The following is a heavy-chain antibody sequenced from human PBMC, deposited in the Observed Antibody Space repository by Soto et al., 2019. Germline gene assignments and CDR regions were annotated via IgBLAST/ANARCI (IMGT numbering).Heavy chain of an antibody. CDR1: GGSISSGPYS. J-gene: IGHJ4*02. Sequence: PSETLSLTCTVSGGSISSGPYSWGWIRQPPGKGLEWIGSIYYSGSTYYNPSLKSRVTISVDTSKNQFSLKLSSVTAADTAVYYCARPSGSYLYYFDYWGQGTLVTVSS. CDR3: ARPSGSYLYYFDY. D-gene: IGHD1-26*01. CDR2: IYYSGST. V-gene: IGHV4-39*01.